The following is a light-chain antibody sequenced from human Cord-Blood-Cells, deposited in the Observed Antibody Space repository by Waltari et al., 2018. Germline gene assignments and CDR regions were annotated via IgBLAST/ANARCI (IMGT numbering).Light chain of an antibody. V-gene: IGKV3-11*01. CDR1: QSVSSY. Sequence: EIVLTQSPATLSLSPGERATLSCRASQSVSSYLAWYQQKPGQAPRHLIYYASNRATGITARFSGSGSGTDFTLTSSSLEPEDFAVYYCQQRSNWLTFGGGTKVEIK. CDR2: YAS. CDR3: QQRSNWLT. J-gene: IGKJ4*01.